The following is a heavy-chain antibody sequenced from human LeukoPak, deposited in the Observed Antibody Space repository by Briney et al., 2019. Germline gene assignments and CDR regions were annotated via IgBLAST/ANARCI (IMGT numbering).Heavy chain of an antibody. Sequence: GGSLRLSCAAPGFTVSSNYMSWVRQAPGKGLEWVSVIYSGGSTYYADSVKGRFTISRDNSKNTVYLQMNSLRAEDTAVYYCARSPGYSDYWGQGTLVTVSS. J-gene: IGHJ4*02. CDR3: ARSPGYSDY. CDR2: IYSGGST. V-gene: IGHV3-53*01. CDR1: GFTVSSNY.